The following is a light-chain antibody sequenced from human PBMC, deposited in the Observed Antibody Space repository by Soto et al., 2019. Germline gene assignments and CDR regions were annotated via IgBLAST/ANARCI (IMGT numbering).Light chain of an antibody. CDR2: YDS. V-gene: IGLV3-21*04. Sequence: SYELTQPPSVSVAPGKTARITCGGNNIGSKSVHWYQQKPGQAPVLVIYYDSDRPSGIPERFSGSNSGNTATLTISRVEAGXXAXYYCQVWDSSSDHPGVVFGGGTKVTVL. J-gene: IGLJ2*01. CDR3: QVWDSSSDHPGVV. CDR1: NIGSKS.